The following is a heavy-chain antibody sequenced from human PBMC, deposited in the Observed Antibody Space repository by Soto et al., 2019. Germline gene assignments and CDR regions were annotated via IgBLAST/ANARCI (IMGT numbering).Heavy chain of an antibody. D-gene: IGHD3-10*02. Sequence: QEQLVQSGAEMKKPGSSVKVSCKASGGIFSSYAISWVRQAPGQGLEWMGGIIPVFGTTNYAQNFQGRVTITADESLNTACMELNSLRSEDTAMYYCASGGIAYVWFSEYWGQETLVTVSS. CDR1: GGIFSSYA. CDR3: ASGGIAYVWFSEY. CDR2: IIPVFGTT. V-gene: IGHV1-69*01. J-gene: IGHJ4*02.